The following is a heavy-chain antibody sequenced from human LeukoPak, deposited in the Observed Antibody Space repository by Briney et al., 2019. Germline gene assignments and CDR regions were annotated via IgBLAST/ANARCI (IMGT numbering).Heavy chain of an antibody. D-gene: IGHD3-3*01. Sequence: GGSLRLSCAASGFTFSSYEMNWVRQAPGKGLEWVSYISTSGNTRYYADSVKGRFTISRDNAKNSLYLQMNSLRVEDTAVYYCVREAGWSHDSWGQGTLVTVSS. CDR2: ISTSGNTR. CDR3: VREAGWSHDS. V-gene: IGHV3-48*03. CDR1: GFTFSSYE. J-gene: IGHJ5*01.